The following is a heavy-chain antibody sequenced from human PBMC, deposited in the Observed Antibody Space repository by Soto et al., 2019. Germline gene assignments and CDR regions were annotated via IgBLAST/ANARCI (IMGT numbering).Heavy chain of an antibody. V-gene: IGHV3-21*01. CDR3: ARDLYSGYVRGYFDY. J-gene: IGHJ4*02. CDR1: GGTLSSYS. Sequence: PGGSLRLSCAASGGTLSSYSMNWVRQAPGKGLEWVSSISSSSSYIYYADSVKGRFTISRDNAKNSLYLQMNSLRAEDTAVYYCARDLYSGYVRGYFDYWGQGTLVTVSS. CDR2: ISSSSSYI. D-gene: IGHD5-12*01.